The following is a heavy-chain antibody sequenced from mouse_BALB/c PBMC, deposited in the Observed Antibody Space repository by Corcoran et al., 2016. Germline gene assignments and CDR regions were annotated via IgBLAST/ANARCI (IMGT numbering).Heavy chain of an antibody. V-gene: IGHV1-9*01. D-gene: IGHD2-13*01. CDR2: ILPGSGST. J-gene: IGHJ3*01. Sequence: QVQLQQSGAELMKPGASVKISCKATGYTFSSYWIEWVKQRPGHGLEWIGEILPGSGSTNYNEKFKGKATLTADTSSNTAYMQLSSLTSEDSAVYYCARSGDDARFAYWGQGTLVTVSA. CDR3: ARSGDDARFAY. CDR1: GYTFSSYW.